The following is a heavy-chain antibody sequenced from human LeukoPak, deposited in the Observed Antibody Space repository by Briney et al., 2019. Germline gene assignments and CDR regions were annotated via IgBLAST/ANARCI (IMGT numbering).Heavy chain of an antibody. CDR3: AMGSIQLWFQFDY. D-gene: IGHD5-18*01. CDR2: IISIFGTA. J-gene: IGHJ4*02. CDR1: GGTFSSYA. Sequence: ASVKVSCKASGGTFSSYAISWVRQAPGQGLEWMGGIISIFGTANYAQKFQGRVTITADESTSTAYMELSSLRSEDTAVYYCAMGSIQLWFQFDYWGQGTLVTVSS. V-gene: IGHV1-69*01.